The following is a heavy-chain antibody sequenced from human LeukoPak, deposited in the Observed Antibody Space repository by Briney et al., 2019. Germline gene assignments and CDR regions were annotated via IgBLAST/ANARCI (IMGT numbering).Heavy chain of an antibody. D-gene: IGHD6-6*01. CDR3: ARDPTSSIAARPEDV. V-gene: IGHV3-21*01. CDR2: ISSSSSYI. J-gene: IGHJ6*04. Sequence: PGGSLRLSCAASGFTFSSYGMHWVRQAPGKGLEWVSSISSSSSYIYYADSVKGRFTISRDNAKSSLYLQMNSLRAEDTAVYYCARDPTSSIAARPEDVWGKGTTVTVSS. CDR1: GFTFSSYG.